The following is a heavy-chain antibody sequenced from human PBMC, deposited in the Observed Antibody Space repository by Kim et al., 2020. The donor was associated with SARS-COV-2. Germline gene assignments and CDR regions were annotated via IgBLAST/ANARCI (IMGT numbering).Heavy chain of an antibody. D-gene: IGHD1-7*01. Sequence: ADSVKGRFTNSGDNSKNTLYLQMNSVRAEDTAVYYCARDGDWNYGNWYFDLWGRGTLVTVSS. J-gene: IGHJ2*01. V-gene: IGHV3-53*01. CDR3: ARDGDWNYGNWYFDL.